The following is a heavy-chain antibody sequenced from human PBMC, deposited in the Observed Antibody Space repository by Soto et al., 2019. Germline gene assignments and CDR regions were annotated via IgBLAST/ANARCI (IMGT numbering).Heavy chain of an antibody. V-gene: IGHV4-31*03. CDR3: VRDRALDSSGHWFDT. CDR2: IYHIGSP. CDR1: GRSVSSGCYY. Sequence: SQTLSLTCTVSGRSVSSGCYYWTWIRQHPGRGLEWIGYIYHIGSPYYNPSLESRVTISLDTSKNQFSLNLTSVTAADTAIYYCVRDRALDSSGHWFDTWGQGTLVTVSS. J-gene: IGHJ5*02. D-gene: IGHD6-19*01.